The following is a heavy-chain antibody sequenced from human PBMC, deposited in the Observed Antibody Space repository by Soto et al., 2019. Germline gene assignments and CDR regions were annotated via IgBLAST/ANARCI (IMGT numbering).Heavy chain of an antibody. CDR3: ARGGYASSYRFDY. V-gene: IGHV1-69*06. J-gene: IGHJ4*02. D-gene: IGHD2-2*01. Sequence: SVKVYCKASGGTFSSYTLNWVRQAPGQGLEWLGGIMPFIDTSTYAQMLQGRVTITADKSTSTVYMELSSLKSDDTAVYYCARGGYASSYRFDYWGQGTLVTVFS. CDR1: GGTFSSYT. CDR2: IMPFIDTS.